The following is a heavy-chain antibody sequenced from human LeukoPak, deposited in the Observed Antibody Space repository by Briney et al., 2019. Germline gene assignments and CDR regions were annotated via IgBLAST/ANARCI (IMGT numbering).Heavy chain of an antibody. CDR2: IIPIFGTA. CDR3: ASTPYSGSYSDY. J-gene: IGHJ4*01. Sequence: SVKVSCKASGGTFSSYAISWVRQAPGQGLEWMGGIIPIFGTANYAQKFQGRVTITTDESTSTAYMELSSLRSEDTAVYYCASTPYSGSYSDYWGHGTLVTVSS. D-gene: IGHD1-26*01. V-gene: IGHV1-69*05. CDR1: GGTFSSYA.